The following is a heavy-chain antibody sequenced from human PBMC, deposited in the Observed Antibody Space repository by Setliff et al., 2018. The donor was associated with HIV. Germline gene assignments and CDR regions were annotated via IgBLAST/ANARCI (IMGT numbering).Heavy chain of an antibody. D-gene: IGHD3-3*01. V-gene: IGHV4-34*01. Sequence: SETLSLTCAVYGGSFSGYFWSWIRQPPGKGLEWIGSIYYNGNTYYNPSLKSRVTISVDTSKNQFSLKLSSVTAADTAVYYCATHVLQFLEWLSHFDYWGQGTLVTVS. CDR2: IYYNGNT. J-gene: IGHJ4*02. CDR3: ATHVLQFLEWLSHFDY. CDR1: GGSFSGYF.